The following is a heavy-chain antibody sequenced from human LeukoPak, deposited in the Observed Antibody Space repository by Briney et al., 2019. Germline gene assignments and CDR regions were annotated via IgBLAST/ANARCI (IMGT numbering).Heavy chain of an antibody. CDR3: ARDQMGDMDV. CDR1: GFTFSSYG. J-gene: IGHJ6*03. Sequence: GGSLRLSCAASGFTFSSYGMHWVRQAPGKGLEWVVFIRYDGSNKYYADSVKGRFTISRDNSKNTLYLQMNSLRSDDTAVYYCARDQMGDMDVWGKGTTVTVSS. D-gene: IGHD5-24*01. CDR2: IRYDGSNK. V-gene: IGHV3-30*02.